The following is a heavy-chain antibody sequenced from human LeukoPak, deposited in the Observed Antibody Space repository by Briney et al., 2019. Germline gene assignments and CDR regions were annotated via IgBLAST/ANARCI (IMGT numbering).Heavy chain of an antibody. CDR3: ARLSPDDAFDI. CDR1: GFTFSSYS. J-gene: IGHJ3*02. V-gene: IGHV3-21*01. CDR2: ISSSSSYI. Sequence: GGSLRLSCAASGFTFSSYSMYWVRQAPGKGLEWVSSISSSSSYIYYADSVKGRFTISRDNAKNSLYLQMNSLRAEDTAVYYCARLSPDDAFDIWGQGTMVTVSS.